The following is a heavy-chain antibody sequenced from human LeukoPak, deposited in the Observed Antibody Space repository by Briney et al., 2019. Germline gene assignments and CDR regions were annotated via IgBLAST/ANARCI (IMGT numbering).Heavy chain of an antibody. V-gene: IGHV7-4-1*02. J-gene: IGHJ1*01. CDR1: GGTFTGYY. Sequence: ASVKVSCKASGGTFTGYYMNWVRQAPGQGLELMGWISTNTGNPTYAQGFTGRFVFSLDTSVSTAYLQISSLKAEDTAVYYCARDYTLTLGTTTYFQHWGQGTLVTVSS. CDR2: ISTNTGNP. D-gene: IGHD1-7*01. CDR3: ARDYTLTLGTTTYFQH.